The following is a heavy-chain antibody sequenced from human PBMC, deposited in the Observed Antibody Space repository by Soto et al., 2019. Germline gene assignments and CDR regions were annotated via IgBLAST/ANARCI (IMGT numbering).Heavy chain of an antibody. V-gene: IGHV1-18*01. J-gene: IGHJ5*02. CDR1: GYTFTSYG. Sequence: RASVKVSCKASGYTFTSYGISWVRQAPGQGLEWMGWISAYNGNTNYAQKLQGRVTMTTDTSTSTAYMELRSLRSDDTAVYYCARDPHYYDSSGLGRWRWFDPWGQGTLVTVSS. CDR2: ISAYNGNT. CDR3: ARDPHYYDSSGLGRWRWFDP. D-gene: IGHD3-22*01.